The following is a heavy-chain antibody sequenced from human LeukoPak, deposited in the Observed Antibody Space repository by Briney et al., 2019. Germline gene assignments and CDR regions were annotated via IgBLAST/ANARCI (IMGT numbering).Heavy chain of an antibody. CDR3: VRDGGVSGYDLLDY. CDR1: GFTFSNYW. CDR2: INQDGSKE. Sequence: GGSLRLSCAASGFTFSNYWMTWVRQAPGKGPEWVAHINQDGSKEYYMDSVEARFTISRDNAKNSLSLQMNSLRAEDTAVYYCVRDGGVSGYDLLDYWGQGTLVTVSS. J-gene: IGHJ4*02. D-gene: IGHD5-12*01. V-gene: IGHV3-7*01.